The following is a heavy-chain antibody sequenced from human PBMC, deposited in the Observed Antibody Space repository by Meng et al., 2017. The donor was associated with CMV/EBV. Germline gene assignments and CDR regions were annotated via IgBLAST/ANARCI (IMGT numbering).Heavy chain of an antibody. CDR3: TRDFEVGATEDY. CDR1: GFTFGDYA. Sequence: GESLKISCTASGFTFGDYAMSWVRQAPGKGLEWVGFIRSKAYGGTTEYAASVKGRFTISRDDSKSIDYLQMNSLKTEDTAVYYCTRDFEVGATEDYWGQGTLVTVSS. J-gene: IGHJ4*02. CDR2: IRSKAYGGTT. D-gene: IGHD1-26*01. V-gene: IGHV3-49*04.